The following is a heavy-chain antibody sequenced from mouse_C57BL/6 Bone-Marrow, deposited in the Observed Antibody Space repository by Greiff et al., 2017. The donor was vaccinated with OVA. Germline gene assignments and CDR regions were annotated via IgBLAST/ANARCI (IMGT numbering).Heavy chain of an antibody. J-gene: IGHJ2*01. V-gene: IGHV3-6*01. CDR2: ISYDGSN. D-gene: IGHD2-4*01. CDR1: GYSITSGYY. CDR3: AREDYDYESYYFDY. Sequence: EVKLMESGPGLVKPSQSLSLTCSVTGYSITSGYYWNWIRQFPGNKLEWMGYISYDGSNNYNPSLKNRISITRDTSKNQFFLKLNSVTTEDTATYYCAREDYDYESYYFDYWGQGTTLTVSS.